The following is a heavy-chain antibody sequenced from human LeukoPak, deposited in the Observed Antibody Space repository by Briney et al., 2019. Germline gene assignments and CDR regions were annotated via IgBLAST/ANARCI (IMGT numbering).Heavy chain of an antibody. J-gene: IGHJ1*01. CDR2: ISNTGGST. D-gene: IGHD2-15*01. V-gene: IGHV3-23*01. CDR3: AQQVGYCSSGSCYFTY. CDR1: GFSFNTYA. Sequence: PGGSLRLSCAASGFSFNTYAMSWVRQAPGKGLEWVSAISNTGGSTYNADSVKGRFTISRDKSKNTLSLQMNSLRAEDTAVYYCAQQVGYCSSGSCYFTYWGQGTLVTVSS.